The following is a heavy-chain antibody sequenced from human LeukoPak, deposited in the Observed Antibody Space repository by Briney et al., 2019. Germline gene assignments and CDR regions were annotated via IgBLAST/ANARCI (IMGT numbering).Heavy chain of an antibody. J-gene: IGHJ4*02. CDR1: GGSFSGYY. CDR2: INHSGST. D-gene: IGHD3-22*01. V-gene: IGHV4-34*01. Sequence: SETLSVTCAVYGGSFSGYYWSWIRQPPGKGLEWIGEINHSGSTNYNPSLKSRVTISVDTSKNQFSLKLSSVTAADTAVYYCARERRNYYDSSGYYYDYWGQGTLVTVSS. CDR3: ARERRNYYDSSGYYYDY.